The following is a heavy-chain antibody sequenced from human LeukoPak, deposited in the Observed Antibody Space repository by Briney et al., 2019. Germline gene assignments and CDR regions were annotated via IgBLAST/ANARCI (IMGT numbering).Heavy chain of an antibody. CDR3: AKGSSFDY. Sequence: QPGGSLRLSCAASGFTFSSYGMHWVRQAPGKGLEWVAVISYDGSNKYYADSVKGRFTISRDNSKNTLYLQMNSLRAEDTAVYYCAKGSSFDYWGQGTLVTVPS. CDR2: ISYDGSNK. CDR1: GFTFSSYG. V-gene: IGHV3-30*18. J-gene: IGHJ4*02. D-gene: IGHD3-10*01.